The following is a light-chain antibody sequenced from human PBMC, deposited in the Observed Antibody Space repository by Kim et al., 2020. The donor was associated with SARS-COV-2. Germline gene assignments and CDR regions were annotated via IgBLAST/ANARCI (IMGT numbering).Light chain of an antibody. Sequence: DPISCTATSRDGGGYKYVTRYQQHPRKPPKLLIYYVSKQHSGIPDRFSGSKSGNTASLTISGVPAEDEADYYGCSYAGSSTSHVVFGGGTQLTVL. CDR2: YVS. J-gene: IGLJ2*01. CDR1: SRDGGGYKY. CDR3: CSYAGSSTSHVV. V-gene: IGLV2-11*01.